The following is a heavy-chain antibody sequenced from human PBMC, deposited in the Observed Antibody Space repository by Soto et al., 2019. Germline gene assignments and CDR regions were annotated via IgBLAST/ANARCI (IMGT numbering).Heavy chain of an antibody. J-gene: IGHJ6*03. CDR2: INHSGNT. D-gene: IGHD6-13*01. CDR3: ARKGAAASYAHYYMDV. V-gene: IGHV4-34*01. CDR1: GGSFSGYY. Sequence: PSETRSLTCAVYGGSFSGYYWSWIRQPPGKGLEWIGEINHSGNTNYNPSLESRVTISVDTSRNRFSLNLTSATAADTAVYYCARKGAAASYAHYYMDVWGRGTAVTVSS.